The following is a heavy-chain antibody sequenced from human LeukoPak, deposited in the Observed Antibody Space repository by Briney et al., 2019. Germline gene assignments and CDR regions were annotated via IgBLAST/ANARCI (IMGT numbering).Heavy chain of an antibody. J-gene: IGHJ6*02. V-gene: IGHV3-53*01. CDR3: ARGPATRYYDRHMDV. Sequence: GGSLRLSCAASGFTFSSYAMSWVRQAPGKGLEWVSVIYSGGSTYYADSVKGRFTISRDNSKNTLYLQMNSLRAEDTAVYYCARGPATRYYDRHMDVWGQGTTVTVSS. CDR2: IYSGGST. CDR1: GFTFSSYA. D-gene: IGHD3-22*01.